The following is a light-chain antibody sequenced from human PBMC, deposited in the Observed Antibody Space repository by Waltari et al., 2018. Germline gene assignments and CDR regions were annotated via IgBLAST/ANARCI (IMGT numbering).Light chain of an antibody. V-gene: IGKV2-28*01. CDR3: MQALQTPYT. CDR1: QSLLHSNGYNY. J-gene: IGKJ2*01. CDR2: LGS. Sequence: DIAMTQSPLSLPVTPGEPASISCRSSQSLLHSNGYNYLDWYLQKPGQSPQLLIYLGSNRCSGVPDRFSGSGSGTDFTLKISRVEAEDVGVYYCMQALQTPYTFGQGTKLEIK.